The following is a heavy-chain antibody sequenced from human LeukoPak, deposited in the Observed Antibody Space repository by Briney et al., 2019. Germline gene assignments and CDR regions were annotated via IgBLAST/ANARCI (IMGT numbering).Heavy chain of an antibody. V-gene: IGHV4-38-2*02. J-gene: IGHJ4*02. CDR2: IYHSGST. D-gene: IGHD3-22*01. CDR3: ARANQYDSTQDYFDY. Sequence: PSETLSLTCTVSGYSISSGYYWGWIRQPPGKGLEWIGSIYHSGSTYYNPSLKSRVTISVDTSKNQFSLKLSSVTAADTAVYYCARANQYDSTQDYFDYWGQGTLVTVSS. CDR1: GYSISSGYY.